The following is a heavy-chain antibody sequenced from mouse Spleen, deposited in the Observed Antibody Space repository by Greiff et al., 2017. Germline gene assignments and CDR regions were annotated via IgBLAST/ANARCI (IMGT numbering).Heavy chain of an antibody. D-gene: IGHD3-1*01. Sequence: DVQLQESGPGLVKPSQSLSLTCTVTGYSITSDYAWNWIRQFPGNKLEWMGYISYSGSTSYNPSLKSRISITRDTSKNQFFLQLNSVTTEDTATYYCARSGDGSAYWGQGTLVTVSA. V-gene: IGHV3-2*02. CDR1: GYSITSDYA. CDR2: ISYSGST. CDR3: ARSGDGSAY. J-gene: IGHJ3*01.